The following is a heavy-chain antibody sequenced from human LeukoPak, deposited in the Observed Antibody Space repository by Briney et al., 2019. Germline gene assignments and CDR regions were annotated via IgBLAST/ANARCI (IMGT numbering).Heavy chain of an antibody. CDR2: IYTSGST. CDR3: AARGYSYGYSDAFDI. V-gene: IGHV4-61*02. CDR1: GGSISSGSYY. D-gene: IGHD5-18*01. Sequence: SETLSLTCTVSGGSISSGSYYWSWLRQPAGMGLEWIGRIYTSGSTNYNPSLKSRVTISVDTSKNQFSLKLSSVTAADTAVYYCAARGYSYGYSDAFDIWGQGTMVTVSS. J-gene: IGHJ3*02.